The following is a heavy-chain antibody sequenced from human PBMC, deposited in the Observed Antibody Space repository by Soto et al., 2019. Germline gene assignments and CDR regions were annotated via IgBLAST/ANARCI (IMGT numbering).Heavy chain of an antibody. Sequence: EVQLLESGGGSVQPGGSLRLSCAASGFTFSSYAMHWVSRPPGKGLEWVSSISGSGGTAYYADSVKGPFSISRDSLVNSLYLQTNSRRAADTAVYYCAKGRGQNGHFDYCGEGNLVTVSP. CDR1: GFTFSSYA. CDR3: AKGRGQNGHFDY. V-gene: IGHV3-23*01. J-gene: IGHJ4*02. CDR2: ISGSGGTA. D-gene: IGHD3-10*01.